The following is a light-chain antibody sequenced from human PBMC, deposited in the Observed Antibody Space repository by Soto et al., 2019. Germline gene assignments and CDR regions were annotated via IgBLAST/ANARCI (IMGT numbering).Light chain of an antibody. CDR2: GAS. CDR3: QQYMT. Sequence: EIVMTQSPATLSVSPGERATLSCRASQSVSSNLAWYQQKRGQAPRLLIYGASTRATGIPARFSGSGSGTEFTLTISSLQSEDFAVYYCQQYMTFGQGTKVEIK. J-gene: IGKJ1*01. CDR1: QSVSSN. V-gene: IGKV3-15*01.